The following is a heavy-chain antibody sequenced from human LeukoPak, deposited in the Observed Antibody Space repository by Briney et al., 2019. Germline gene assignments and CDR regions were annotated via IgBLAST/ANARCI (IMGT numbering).Heavy chain of an antibody. V-gene: IGHV3-21*01. Sequence: SGGSLRLSCAASGFTFSSYSMNWVRQAPGKGLEWVSSISSSSSYIYYADSVKGRFTISRGNAKNSLYLQMNSLRAEDTAVYYCARGGDGGDYDILTGYYMDVWGKGTTVTVSS. CDR1: GFTFSSYS. CDR2: ISSSSSYI. D-gene: IGHD3-9*01. J-gene: IGHJ6*03. CDR3: ARGGDGGDYDILTGYYMDV.